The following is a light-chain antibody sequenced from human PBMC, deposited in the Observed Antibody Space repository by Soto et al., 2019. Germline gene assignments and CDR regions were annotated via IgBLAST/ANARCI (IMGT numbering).Light chain of an antibody. CDR3: SSYAGPVVI. CDR2: EGT. Sequence: QSVLTQPASVAGPPGQSITISCTGTGSDVGNYNLLSWYQQYPGKAPKLIISEGTKRPSGVSNRFSGSGSGNTASLTISGLQAEDEADYYCSSYAGPVVIFGGGTKLTVL. CDR1: GSDVGNYNL. V-gene: IGLV2-23*01. J-gene: IGLJ2*01.